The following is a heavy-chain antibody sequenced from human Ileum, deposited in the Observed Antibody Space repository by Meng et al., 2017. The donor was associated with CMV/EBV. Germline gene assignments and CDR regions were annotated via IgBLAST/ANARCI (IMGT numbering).Heavy chain of an antibody. CDR3: AKALTTVVTLDY. Sequence: SCEASGFTFSGYAINWVRQAPGKGLEWVAGISGSGISTYYADSVKGRLTISRDNSKNTVYLQMNSLRVDDTAVYYCAKALTTVVTLDYWGQGTLVTVSS. CDR1: GFTFSGYA. D-gene: IGHD4-23*01. V-gene: IGHV3-23*01. J-gene: IGHJ4*02. CDR2: ISGSGIST.